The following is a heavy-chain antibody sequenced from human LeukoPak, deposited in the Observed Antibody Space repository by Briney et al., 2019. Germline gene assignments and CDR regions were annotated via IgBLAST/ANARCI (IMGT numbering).Heavy chain of an antibody. J-gene: IGHJ4*02. CDR3: ARVRGGYNNFDY. D-gene: IGHD5-24*01. CDR2: IYTSGST. V-gene: IGHV4-61*02. Sequence: SETLSLTCTVSGGSISSGSYYWSWIWQPAGKGLEWIGRIYTSGSTNYNPSLKSRVTISVDTSKNQFSLKLSSVTAADTAVYYCARVRGGYNNFDYWGQGTLVTVSS. CDR1: GGSISSGSYY.